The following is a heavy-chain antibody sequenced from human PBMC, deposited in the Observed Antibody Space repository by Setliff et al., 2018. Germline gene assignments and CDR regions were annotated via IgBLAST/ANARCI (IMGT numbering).Heavy chain of an antibody. CDR2: IYYSGST. D-gene: IGHD3-3*01. CDR3: ARLYYNFWSGYFWEHAQVDP. J-gene: IGHJ5*02. Sequence: SETLSLTCTVSGGSNSSSSYYWGWIRQPPGKGLEWIGSIYYSGSTYYNPSLKSRVTISVDTSKNQFSLKLSSVTAADTAVYYCARLYYNFWSGYFWEHAQVDPWGQGTLVTVSS. CDR1: GGSNSSSSYY. V-gene: IGHV4-39*07.